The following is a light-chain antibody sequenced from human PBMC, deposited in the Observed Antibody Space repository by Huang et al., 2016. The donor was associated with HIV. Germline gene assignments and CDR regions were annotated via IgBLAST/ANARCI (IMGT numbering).Light chain of an antibody. CDR1: QSVNSIH. CDR3: QQYSRPPPIT. V-gene: IGKV3-20*01. J-gene: IGKJ5*01. CDR2: GAS. Sequence: EVVLTQSPGTLSLSPGESATLSCRASQSVNSIHLAWYQQKPGQPPRLLIYGASSRATGVPDKLSGSGSVTDFTLTISRLEPEDFAVYYCQQYSRPPPITFGQGTRLDIK.